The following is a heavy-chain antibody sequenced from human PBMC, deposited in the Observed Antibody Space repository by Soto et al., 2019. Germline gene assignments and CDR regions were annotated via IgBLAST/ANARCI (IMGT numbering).Heavy chain of an antibody. CDR3: ATGGGTAPGR. CDR2: IDHSGSI. CDR1: GGSFSGYY. D-gene: IGHD1-1*01. J-gene: IGHJ4*02. V-gene: IGHV4-34*01. Sequence: PSETLSLTCAVYGGSFSGYYWSWIRQTPGKGLEWIGEIDHSGSIKYNPSLESRVSISLDTSRNQFSLKLSSVTAADSAVFYCATGGGTAPGRWGRRTLDTVSS.